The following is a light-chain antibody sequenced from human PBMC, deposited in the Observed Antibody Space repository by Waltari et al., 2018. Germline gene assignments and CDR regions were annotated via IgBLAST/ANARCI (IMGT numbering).Light chain of an antibody. J-gene: IGLJ3*02. CDR1: SSDVGSHNF. V-gene: IGLV2-23*01. CDR3: CSYAGVSPRWV. CDR2: EDN. Sequence: QSALTPPASVSGSPGQSITISCTESSSDVGSHNFVSWYQQHPGKAPKVMIYEDNKRPAGLSNRFSGSKSGNTASLTISGLQADDEADYYCCSYAGVSPRWVFGGGTKLTVL.